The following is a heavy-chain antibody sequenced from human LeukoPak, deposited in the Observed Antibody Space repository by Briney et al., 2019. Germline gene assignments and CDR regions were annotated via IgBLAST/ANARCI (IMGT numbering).Heavy chain of an antibody. Sequence: PGGSLRLSCAASWFTVSSNYMSWVRQAPGKGLEWVSVIYSGGSTYYADSVKGRFTISRDNSKNTLYLQMNSLRAEDTAVYYCARDIGCSGGSCYLAPNGMDVWGKGTTVTVSS. CDR1: WFTVSSNY. CDR2: IYSGGST. V-gene: IGHV3-53*01. D-gene: IGHD2-15*01. J-gene: IGHJ6*04. CDR3: ARDIGCSGGSCYLAPNGMDV.